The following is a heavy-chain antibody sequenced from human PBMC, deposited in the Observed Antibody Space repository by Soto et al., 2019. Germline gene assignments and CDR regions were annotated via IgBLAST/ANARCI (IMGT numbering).Heavy chain of an antibody. CDR2: IIPIFGTA. CDR1: GGTFSSYA. CDR3: ARVVRSKDIVVVPAAILYYYYGMDV. V-gene: IGHV1-69*01. J-gene: IGHJ6*02. Sequence: QVQLVQSGAEVKKPGSSVKVSCKASGGTFSSYAISWVRQAPGQGLEWMGGIIPIFGTANYAQKFQGRVTITADESTSTAYMELSSLTSEDTAVYYCARVVRSKDIVVVPAAILYYYYGMDVWGQGTTVTVSS. D-gene: IGHD2-2*02.